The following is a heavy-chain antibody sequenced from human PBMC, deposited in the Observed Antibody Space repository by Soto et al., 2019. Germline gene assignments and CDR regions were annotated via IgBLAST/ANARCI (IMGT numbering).Heavy chain of an antibody. J-gene: IGHJ4*02. D-gene: IGHD6-13*01. V-gene: IGHV3-33*01. CDR3: ARVRGSSSWFDY. CDR2: IWYDGSDK. Sequence: QVQLVESGGGVVQPGRSLRLSCAASGFTFSSYGMHWVRQAPGKGLEWVAVIWYDGSDKYYADSVKGRFTISRDNSKNPLYLQMNSLRAEDTAVYYCARVRGSSSWFDYWGQGTLVTVSS. CDR1: GFTFSSYG.